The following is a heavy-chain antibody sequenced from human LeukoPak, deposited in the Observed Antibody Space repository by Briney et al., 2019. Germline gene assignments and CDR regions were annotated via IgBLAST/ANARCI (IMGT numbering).Heavy chain of an antibody. D-gene: IGHD6-19*01. Sequence: ASVKVSCKASGYTFTSYDINWVRQATGQGLEWMGWMNPNSGNTGYAQKFQGRVTMTRNTSISTAYMELSSLRSEDTAVYYCASWGDYSGWYYCDYWGQGTLVTVST. CDR1: GYTFTSYD. CDR2: MNPNSGNT. V-gene: IGHV1-8*01. CDR3: ASWGDYSGWYYCDY. J-gene: IGHJ4*02.